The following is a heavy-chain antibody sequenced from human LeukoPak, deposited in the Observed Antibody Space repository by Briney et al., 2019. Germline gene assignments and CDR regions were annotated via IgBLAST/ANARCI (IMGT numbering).Heavy chain of an antibody. Sequence: ASVKVSCKASGYTFTGYYMHWVRQAPGQGLEWMGWINPNSGGANYAQKFQGRVTVTRDTSISTAYMELSRLTSDDTAVYYCARVETYCSGGDCYSRWVDYWGQGTLVTVSS. CDR2: INPNSGGA. CDR3: ARVETYCSGGDCYSRWVDY. CDR1: GYTFTGYY. D-gene: IGHD2-15*01. J-gene: IGHJ4*02. V-gene: IGHV1-2*02.